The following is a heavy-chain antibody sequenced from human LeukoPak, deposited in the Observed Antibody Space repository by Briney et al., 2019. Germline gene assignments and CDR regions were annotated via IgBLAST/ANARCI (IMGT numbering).Heavy chain of an antibody. CDR1: GGSISSSNYY. CDR2: IYYSGST. V-gene: IGHV4-39*01. J-gene: IGHJ4*02. CDR3: ARRQGYYFDY. Sequence: SETLSLTCTISGGSISSSNYYWGWIRQPPGKGLEWIGSIYYSGSTYYNPSLKSRVTISVDTSKNQFSLKLSSVTAADTAVYYCARRQGYYFDYWGQGTLVTVSS.